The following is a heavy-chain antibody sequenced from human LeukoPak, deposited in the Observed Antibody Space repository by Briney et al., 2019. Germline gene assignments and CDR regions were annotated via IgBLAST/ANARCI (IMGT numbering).Heavy chain of an antibody. D-gene: IGHD3-10*01. V-gene: IGHV3-23*01. Sequence: SGGSLRLSCAASGFTFSSYAMSWVRQAPGKGLEWVSAISGSGGSTYYADSVKGRFTISRDNSKNTLYLQMNSLRAEDTAVYYCAKNAGFSYYYYYMDVWGKGTTVTVSS. CDR1: GFTFSSYA. J-gene: IGHJ6*03. CDR3: AKNAGFSYYYYYMDV. CDR2: ISGSGGST.